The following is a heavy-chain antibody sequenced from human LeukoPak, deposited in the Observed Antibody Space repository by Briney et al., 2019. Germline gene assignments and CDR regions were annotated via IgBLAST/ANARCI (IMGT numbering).Heavy chain of an antibody. CDR1: GFTFSSYA. CDR2: IKQDGGEE. J-gene: IGHJ4*02. CDR3: AREDHSKYEY. Sequence: GGSLRLSCAASGFTFSSYAMSWVRQAPGKGLEWVASIKQDGGEEFYVDSMKGRFSISRDNAKNSLYLQINSLRAEDTAVYYCAREDHSKYEYWGQGTLVTVSS. D-gene: IGHD4-11*01. V-gene: IGHV3-7*01.